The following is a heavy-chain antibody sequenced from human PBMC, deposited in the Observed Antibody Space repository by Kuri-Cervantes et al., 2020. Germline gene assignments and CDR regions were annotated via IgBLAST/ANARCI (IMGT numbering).Heavy chain of an antibody. V-gene: IGHV1-2*02. J-gene: IGHJ5*02. D-gene: IGHD2-2*01. CDR2: INPNSGGT. CDR3: ARDTCPNTSCFRKGWFDP. CDR1: GYTFTGFH. Sequence: ASVKVSCKASGYTFTGFHMHWVRQAPGQGLEWMGWINPNSGGTNYAQKFQGRVTMARDTSINTAYMELRRLRSDDTAVYYCARDTCPNTSCFRKGWFDPWGQGTLVTVSS.